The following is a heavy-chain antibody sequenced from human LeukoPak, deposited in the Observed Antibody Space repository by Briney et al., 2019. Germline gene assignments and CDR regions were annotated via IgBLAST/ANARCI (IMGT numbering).Heavy chain of an antibody. Sequence: SVKVSCKASGGTFSSYTISWVRQAPGQGLEWMGRIIPILGIANYAQKFQGRVTITADKSTSTAYMELSSLRSEDTAVYYCARERWLQFRCAFDIWGQGTMVTVSP. J-gene: IGHJ3*02. D-gene: IGHD5-24*01. CDR2: IIPILGIA. V-gene: IGHV1-69*04. CDR1: GGTFSSYT. CDR3: ARERWLQFRCAFDI.